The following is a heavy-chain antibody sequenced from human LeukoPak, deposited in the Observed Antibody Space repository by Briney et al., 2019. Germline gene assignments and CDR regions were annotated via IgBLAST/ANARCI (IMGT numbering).Heavy chain of an antibody. CDR2: IYLRHFHI. Sequence: GESLKISSKASEYIFSTHWIGWVRQMPGKGLEWMGIIYLRHFHIKYSPSFQGQVTISADKSISTAYLQWSSLKASDNAMYYCARQYSTWGQGTLVTVPS. CDR1: EYIFSTHW. CDR3: ARQYST. V-gene: IGHV5-51*01. D-gene: IGHD5-18*01. J-gene: IGHJ5*02.